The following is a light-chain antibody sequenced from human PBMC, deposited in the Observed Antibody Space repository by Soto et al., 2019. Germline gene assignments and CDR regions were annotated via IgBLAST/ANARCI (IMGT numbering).Light chain of an antibody. V-gene: IGLV2-14*01. J-gene: IGLJ2*01. CDR3: SSFTTSGTLV. CDR2: DVS. Sequence: QSALSQPASVSGSPGQSITISCTGTSSDVGGYNSVSWYQQNPDKAPKLMIYDVSNRPSGVSNRFSGSKSGNTASLTISGLQAEDGADYCCSSFTTSGTLVFGGGTKVTVL. CDR1: SSDVGGYNS.